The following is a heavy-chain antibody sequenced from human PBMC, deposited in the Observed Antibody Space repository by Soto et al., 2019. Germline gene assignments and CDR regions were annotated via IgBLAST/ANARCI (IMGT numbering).Heavy chain of an antibody. J-gene: IGHJ5*02. D-gene: IGHD5-12*01. CDR3: ARDPLYSGYDSLHRNLFAP. CDR1: GYTFTGYY. Sequence: ASVKVSCKASGYTFTGYYMHWVRQAPGQGLEWMGWINPNSGGTNYAQKFQGRVTMTRDTSISTAYMELSRLRSDDTAVYYCARDPLYSGYDSLHRNLFAPWGQGTPVTVSS. CDR2: INPNSGGT. V-gene: IGHV1-2*02.